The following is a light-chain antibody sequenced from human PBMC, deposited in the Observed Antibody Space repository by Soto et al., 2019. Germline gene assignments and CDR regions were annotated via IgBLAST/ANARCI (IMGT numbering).Light chain of an antibody. CDR2: AAS. Sequence: DIQMTQSPSSLSASLGDRVTITCRASQGIGIYLAWFQQRPGKDPKLLIYAASTSQSGVPSRFSGSGSGTDFTLTISSLQPEDVATYYCQKYNSAPLTFGGGTRVEI. CDR1: QGIGIY. J-gene: IGKJ4*01. CDR3: QKYNSAPLT. V-gene: IGKV1-27*01.